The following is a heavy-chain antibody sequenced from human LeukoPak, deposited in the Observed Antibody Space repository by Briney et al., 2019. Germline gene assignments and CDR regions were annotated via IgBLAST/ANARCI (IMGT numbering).Heavy chain of an antibody. CDR2: IKDGGTAT. V-gene: IGHV3-74*01. CDR1: GLTFSSYW. J-gene: IGHJ4*02. Sequence: GGSLRLSCAASGLTFSSYWIHWVRKVPGKGLVWVARIKDGGTATDYADSVKGRFTISRDDGKNTLYLQMNSLRAEDTAVYYCTTIRPGYWGQGTLVTVSP. D-gene: IGHD5-12*01. CDR3: TTIRPGY.